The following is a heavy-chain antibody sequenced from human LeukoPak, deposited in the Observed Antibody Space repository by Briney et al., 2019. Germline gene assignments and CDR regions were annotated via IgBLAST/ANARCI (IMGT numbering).Heavy chain of an antibody. CDR1: GYTFTSYG. CDR2: IIPIFGTA. V-gene: IGHV1-69*13. CDR3: ARTYYDYVWGSLGY. J-gene: IGHJ4*02. D-gene: IGHD3-16*01. Sequence: SVKVSCKASGYTFTSYGISWVRQAPGQGLEWMGGIIPIFGTANYAQKFQGRVTITADESTSTAYMELSSLRSEDTAVYYCARTYYDYVWGSLGYWGQGTLVTVSS.